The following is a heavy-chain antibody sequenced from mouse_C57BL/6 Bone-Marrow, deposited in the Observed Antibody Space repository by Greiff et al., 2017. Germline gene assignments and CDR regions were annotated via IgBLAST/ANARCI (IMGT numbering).Heavy chain of an antibody. J-gene: IGHJ4*01. CDR3: ARYDYEDAMDY. V-gene: IGHV2-6*01. CDR2: IWGVGST. Sequence: VQRVESGPGLVAPSQSLSITCTVSGFSLTSYGVDWVRQSPGKGLEWLGVIWGVGSTNYNSALKSRLSISKDNSKSQVFLKMNSLQTDDTAMYYCARYDYEDAMDYWGQGTSGTVAS. D-gene: IGHD2-4*01. CDR1: GFSLTSYG.